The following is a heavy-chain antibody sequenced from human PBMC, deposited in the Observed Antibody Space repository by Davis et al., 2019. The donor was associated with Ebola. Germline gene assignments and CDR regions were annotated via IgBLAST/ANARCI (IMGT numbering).Heavy chain of an antibody. CDR3: AKDQLLWFDP. CDR2: ISGSGGST. Sequence: PGGSLRLSCAASGFTFSSYSMSWFRQAPGKGLEWFSAISGSGGSTYYADSVKGRFTISRDNSKNTLDLQMNSLRAEDTAVYYCAKDQLLWFDPWGQGTLVTVSS. D-gene: IGHD2-2*01. J-gene: IGHJ5*02. CDR1: GFTFSSYS. V-gene: IGHV3-23*01.